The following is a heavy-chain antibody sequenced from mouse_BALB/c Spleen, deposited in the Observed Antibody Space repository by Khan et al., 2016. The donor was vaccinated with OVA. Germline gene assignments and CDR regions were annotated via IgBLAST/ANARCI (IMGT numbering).Heavy chain of an antibody. CDR1: GFTFSTYA. J-gene: IGHJ3*01. CDR3: ARAPYGNFAY. Sequence: EVKLMESGGGLVKPGGSLKLSCAASGFTFSTYAMSWVRQTPEKRLEWVATISSDGDYTYYPDNVTGRFTISRDNAKNTLYLQMSSLRSEDTAMYYCARAPYGNFAYCDQGTLVTVSA. CDR2: ISSDGDYT. V-gene: IGHV5-9-3*01. D-gene: IGHD2-1*01.